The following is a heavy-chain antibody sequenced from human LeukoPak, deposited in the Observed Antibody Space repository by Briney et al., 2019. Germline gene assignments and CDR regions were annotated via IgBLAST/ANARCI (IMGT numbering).Heavy chain of an antibody. D-gene: IGHD3-22*01. Sequence: SVTLSLTCTVSGDSISTSSYYWGWIRQPPGKGLEWLGSIYYSGSTYYNPSLKSRVTISVDTSKNQFSLNLYSVTAADTAVFYCARSYYYDYRQIDYWGQGTLVTVSS. CDR1: GDSISTSSYY. CDR2: IYYSGST. J-gene: IGHJ4*02. V-gene: IGHV4-39*01. CDR3: ARSYYYDYRQIDY.